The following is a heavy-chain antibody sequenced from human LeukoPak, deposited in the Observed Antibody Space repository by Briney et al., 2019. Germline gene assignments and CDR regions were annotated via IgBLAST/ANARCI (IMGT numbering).Heavy chain of an antibody. Sequence: ASVKVSCKASDYMFTSYGISWVRQAPGQGVEWMGLISAYNGKTKYAQKLQGRVTITTDTPTSTAYLELRSLRSDDTAVYYCARAGSHYYDSSGYYYYYYYMDVWGKGTTLTISS. CDR2: ISAYNGKT. D-gene: IGHD3-22*01. CDR1: DYMFTSYG. J-gene: IGHJ6*03. CDR3: ARAGSHYYDSSGYYYYYYYMDV. V-gene: IGHV1-18*01.